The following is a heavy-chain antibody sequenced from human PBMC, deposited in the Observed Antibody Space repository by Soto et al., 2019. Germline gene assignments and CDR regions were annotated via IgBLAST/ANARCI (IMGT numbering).Heavy chain of an antibody. D-gene: IGHD3-22*01. Sequence: QVQLVESGGGVVQPGXSLRLSCAASGFTFSSYAMHWVRQAPGKGLEWVAVISYDGSNKYYADSVKGRFTISRDNSKNTLYLQMNSLRAEDTAVYYCAREGDYYDSSGYPSLVLDYWGQGTLVTVSS. CDR2: ISYDGSNK. V-gene: IGHV3-30-3*01. CDR3: AREGDYYDSSGYPSLVLDY. J-gene: IGHJ4*02. CDR1: GFTFSSYA.